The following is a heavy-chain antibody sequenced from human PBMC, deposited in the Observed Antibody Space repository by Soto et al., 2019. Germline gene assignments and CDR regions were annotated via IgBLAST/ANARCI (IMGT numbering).Heavy chain of an antibody. Sequence: QVQLVESGGGVVQPGRSLRLSCAASGFTFSSYGMHWVRQAPGKGLEWVAVIWYDGSNKYYADSVKGRFTISRDNSKNTLYLQMNSLRAEDTAVYYCARERRRYYDSGGYLFWGQGTLVTVSS. CDR2: IWYDGSNK. V-gene: IGHV3-33*01. D-gene: IGHD3-22*01. J-gene: IGHJ4*02. CDR3: ARERRRYYDSGGYLF. CDR1: GFTFSSYG.